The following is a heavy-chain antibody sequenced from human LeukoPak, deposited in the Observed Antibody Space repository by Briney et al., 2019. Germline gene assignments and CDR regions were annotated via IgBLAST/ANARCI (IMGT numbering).Heavy chain of an antibody. J-gene: IGHJ5*02. Sequence: ASVKVSCKASGYTFTGYYMHWVRQAPGQGLEWMGWINPNSGGTNYAQKLQGRVTMTTDTSTSTAYMELRSLRSDDTAVYYCARAEVTLGWFDPWGQGTLVTVSS. D-gene: IGHD5-18*01. CDR2: INPNSGGT. CDR1: GYTFTGYY. V-gene: IGHV1-2*02. CDR3: ARAEVTLGWFDP.